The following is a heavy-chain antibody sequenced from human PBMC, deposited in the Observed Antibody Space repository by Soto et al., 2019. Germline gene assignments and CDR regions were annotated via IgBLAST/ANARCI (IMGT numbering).Heavy chain of an antibody. CDR3: ARGGLGYCSGGSCYSAELSRYYYGMDV. CDR1: GGSISSGGYY. V-gene: IGHV4-31*03. D-gene: IGHD2-15*01. J-gene: IGHJ6*02. CDR2: IYYSGAT. Sequence: QVQLQESGPGLVKPSQTLSLTCTVSGGSISSGGYYWGWIRQHPGKGLEWIGYIYYSGATYYNPSLKGRVTISVDTSKNQFSLKLSSVTAADTAVYYCARGGLGYCSGGSCYSAELSRYYYGMDVWGQGTTVTVSS.